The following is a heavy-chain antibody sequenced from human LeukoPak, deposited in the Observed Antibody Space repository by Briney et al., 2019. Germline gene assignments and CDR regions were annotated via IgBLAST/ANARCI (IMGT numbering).Heavy chain of an antibody. CDR2: TYYRSKWYN. D-gene: IGHD5-12*01. Sequence: SQTLSLTCAISGDSVSSNSAAWNWIRQSPSRGLEWLGRTYYRSKWYNDYAVSVKSRITINPDTSKNQFSLQLNSVTPEDTAVYYCARIGGGRYSGYDSDFDYWGQGTLVTVSS. V-gene: IGHV6-1*01. CDR1: GDSVSSNSAA. J-gene: IGHJ4*02. CDR3: ARIGGGRYSGYDSDFDY.